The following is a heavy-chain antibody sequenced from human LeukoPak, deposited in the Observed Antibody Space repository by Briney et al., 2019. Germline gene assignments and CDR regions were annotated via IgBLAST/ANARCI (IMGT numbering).Heavy chain of an antibody. V-gene: IGHV4-61*01. D-gene: IGHD3-22*01. CDR2: IYYSGRT. J-gene: IGHJ5*02. CDR1: GASVSSGSYY. CDR3: ARVRRNDYYDSSGYYYRWFDP. Sequence: SETLSLTCNVSGASVSSGSYYWSWIRQPPGKGLEWIGCIYYSGRTNYNPSLKSRVTVSVDTSKNQFSLRLSSVTAADTAVYYCARVRRNDYYDSSGYYYRWFDPWGQGTLVTVSS.